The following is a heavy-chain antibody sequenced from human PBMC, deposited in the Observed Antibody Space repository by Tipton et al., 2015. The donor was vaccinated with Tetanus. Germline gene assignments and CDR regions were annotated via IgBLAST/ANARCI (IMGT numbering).Heavy chain of an antibody. J-gene: IGHJ4*02. D-gene: IGHD6-25*01. V-gene: IGHV3-11*01. Sequence: LSLTCAASGFILRDYYMSWIRQAPGKGLEWVSYISGSSGDIYHAGSVKGRFTTSRDNAKWSLYLQLDTLRAEDTAVYYCAAALPGAPPPYWGQGTLVTVSS. CDR1: GFILRDYY. CDR3: AAALPGAPPPY. CDR2: ISGSSGDI.